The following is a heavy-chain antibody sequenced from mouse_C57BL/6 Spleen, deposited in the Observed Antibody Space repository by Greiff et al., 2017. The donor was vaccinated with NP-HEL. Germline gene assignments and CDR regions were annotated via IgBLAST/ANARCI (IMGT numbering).Heavy chain of an antibody. V-gene: IGHV1-64*01. J-gene: IGHJ2*01. CDR3: ARQAVEVDY. D-gene: IGHD1-3*01. CDR1: GYTFTSYW. CDR2: IHPNSGST. Sequence: VQLQQPGAELVKPGASVKLSCKASGYTFTSYWMHWVKQRPGQGLEWIGMIHPNSGSTNYNEKFKSKGTLTVDKSSSTAYMQLRSLTSEDSAVYYCARQAVEVDYWGQGTTLTVSS.